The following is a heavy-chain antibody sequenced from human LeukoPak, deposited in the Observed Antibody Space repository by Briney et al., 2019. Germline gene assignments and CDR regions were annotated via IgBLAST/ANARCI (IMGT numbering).Heavy chain of an antibody. D-gene: IGHD5-18*01. CDR2: IKQDGSEK. CDR1: GFTFSSYW. J-gene: IGHJ3*02. Sequence: GGSLRLSCAASGFTFSSYWMSWVRQAPGKGLEWVANIKQDGSEKYYVDSVKGRFTISRDNAKNSLYLQMNSLRAEDTAVYYCASSWDGYSYAAFDIWGQGTMVTVSS. V-gene: IGHV3-7*01. CDR3: ASSWDGYSYAAFDI.